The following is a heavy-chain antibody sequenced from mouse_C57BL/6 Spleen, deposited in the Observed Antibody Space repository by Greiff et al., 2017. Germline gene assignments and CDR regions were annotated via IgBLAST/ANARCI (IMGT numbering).Heavy chain of an antibody. J-gene: IGHJ3*01. CDR2: IRNKANNHAT. CDR3: TSRYYYGSSFLFAY. D-gene: IGHD1-1*01. Sequence: EVKLEESGGGLVQPGGSMKLSCAASGFTFSDAWMDWVRQSPEKGLEWVAEIRNKANNHATYYAESVKGRFTISRDDSKSSVYLQINSLRAEDTGFYYCTSRYYYGSSFLFAYWGQGTLVTVSA. CDR1: GFTFSDAW. V-gene: IGHV6-6*01.